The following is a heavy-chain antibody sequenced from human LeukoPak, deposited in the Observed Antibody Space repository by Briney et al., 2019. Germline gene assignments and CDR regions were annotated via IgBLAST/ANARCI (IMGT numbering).Heavy chain of an antibody. CDR2: ISYDGSNK. D-gene: IGHD6-13*01. Sequence: GGSLRLSCAASGFTFSSYGMHWVRQAPGKGLEWVAVISYDGSNKYYTDSVKGRFSISRDNSKNTLYLQMNSLRAEDTAVYYCAREGAIAAAGTGDYYYYYYMDVWGKGTTVTVSS. CDR3: AREGAIAAAGTGDYYYYYYMDV. V-gene: IGHV3-30*03. J-gene: IGHJ6*03. CDR1: GFTFSSYG.